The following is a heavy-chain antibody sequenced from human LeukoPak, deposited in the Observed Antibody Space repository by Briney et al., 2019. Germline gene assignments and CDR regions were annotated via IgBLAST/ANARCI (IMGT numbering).Heavy chain of an antibody. J-gene: IGHJ4*02. V-gene: IGHV4-59*01. CDR1: GGSISSYY. Sequence: SETLSLTCTVSGGSISSYYWSWIRQPPGKGLEWVGYIYSRGLTRGSTNYNPSLKSRVTISVDTSKNQFSLKLSSVTAADTAVYYCARDPEYSGSYYRYFDYWGQGTLVTVSS. D-gene: IGHD1-26*01. CDR3: ARDPEYSGSYYRYFDY. CDR2: IYSRGLTRGST.